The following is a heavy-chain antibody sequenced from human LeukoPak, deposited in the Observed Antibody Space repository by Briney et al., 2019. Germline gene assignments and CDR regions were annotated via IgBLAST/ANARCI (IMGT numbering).Heavy chain of an antibody. Sequence: GGSLRLSCAASGFTFSSYWMHWVRQAPGKGLVWVSRINSDGSSTSYADSVKGRFTISRDNAKNTLYLQMNSLRAEDTAVYYCAKEGVLWFGELSRPYYFDYWGQGTLVTVSS. CDR3: AKEGVLWFGELSRPYYFDY. J-gene: IGHJ4*02. D-gene: IGHD3-10*01. V-gene: IGHV3-74*01. CDR2: INSDGSST. CDR1: GFTFSSYW.